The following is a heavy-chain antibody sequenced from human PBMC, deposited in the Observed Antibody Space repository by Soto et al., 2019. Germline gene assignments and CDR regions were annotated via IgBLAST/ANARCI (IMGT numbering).Heavy chain of an antibody. D-gene: IGHD3-22*01. Sequence: QVQLVQSGAEVKKPGSSVKVSCKASGGTFSSYAISWVRQAPGQGLEWMGGIIPIFGTANYAQKFQGRVTITADESTSTAYMELSILRSEDTAVYYYARPIRFSYDSSGQSAWFDPWGQGTLVTVSS. V-gene: IGHV1-69*12. CDR1: GGTFSSYA. CDR3: ARPIRFSYDSSGQSAWFDP. CDR2: IIPIFGTA. J-gene: IGHJ5*02.